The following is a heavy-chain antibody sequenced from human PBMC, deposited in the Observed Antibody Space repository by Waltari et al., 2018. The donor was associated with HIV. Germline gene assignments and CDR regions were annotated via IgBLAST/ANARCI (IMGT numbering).Heavy chain of an antibody. CDR2: ISSSSTTI. CDR1: GFIFRTYT. V-gene: IGHV3-48*01. Sequence: EVQLVESGGGLVQPGGSMRLPCAASGFIFRTYTMNWVSQAPGKGLEWVSHISSSSTTIYYADSVKGRFTISRDNAKNSLYLQMNSLRAEDTAVYYCARDYCSSTSCTVDYWGQGTLVTVSS. J-gene: IGHJ4*02. CDR3: ARDYCSSTSCTVDY. D-gene: IGHD2-2*01.